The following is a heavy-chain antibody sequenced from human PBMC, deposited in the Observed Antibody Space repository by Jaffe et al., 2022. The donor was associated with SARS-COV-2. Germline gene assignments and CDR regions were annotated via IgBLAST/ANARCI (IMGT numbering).Heavy chain of an antibody. D-gene: IGHD2-15*01. CDR2: ISYDGSNK. CDR3: ASSIVGRLYYYMDV. V-gene: IGHV3-30*04. Sequence: QVQLVESGGGVVQPGRSLRLSCAASGFTFSSYAMHWVRQAPGKGLEWVAVISYDGSNKYYADSVKGRFTISRDNSKNTLYLQMNSLRAEDTAVYYCASSIVGRLYYYMDVWGKGTTVTVSS. J-gene: IGHJ6*03. CDR1: GFTFSSYA.